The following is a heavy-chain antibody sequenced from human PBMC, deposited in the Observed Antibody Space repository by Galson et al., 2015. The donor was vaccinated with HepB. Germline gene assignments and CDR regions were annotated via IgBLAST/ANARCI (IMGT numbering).Heavy chain of an antibody. V-gene: IGHV1-2*06. D-gene: IGHD3-9*01. J-gene: IGHJ6*02. Sequence: QSGAEVKKPGASVKVSCKASGYTFTGYYMHWVRQAPGQGLEWMGRINPNSGGTNYAQKFQGRVTMTRDTSISTAYMELSRLRSDDTAVYYCARGLRYFDPQGYYGMDVWGQGTTVTVSS. CDR2: INPNSGGT. CDR3: ARGLRYFDPQGYYGMDV. CDR1: GYTFTGYY.